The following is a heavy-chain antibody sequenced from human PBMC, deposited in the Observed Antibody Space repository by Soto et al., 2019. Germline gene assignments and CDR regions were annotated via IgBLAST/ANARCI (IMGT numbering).Heavy chain of an antibody. V-gene: IGHV1-8*01. CDR1: GYTFTIYD. CDR3: ARGVPTVTTYDDY. CDR2: MNPNSGNT. J-gene: IGHJ4*02. Sequence: ASVKVSCKASGYTFTIYDINWVLRATGQGLEWMGWMNPNSGNTGYAQKFQGRVTMTRNTSISTAYMELSSLRSEDTAVYYCARGVPTVTTYDDYWGQGTLVTVSS. D-gene: IGHD4-17*01.